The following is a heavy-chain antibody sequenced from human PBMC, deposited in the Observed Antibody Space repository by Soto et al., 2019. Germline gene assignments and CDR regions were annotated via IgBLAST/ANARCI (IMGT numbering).Heavy chain of an antibody. Sequence: ESGGGLVQPGGSLRLSCAASGFTFRSYWMTWARQAPGKGLEWVASMNRDGSEKRYVDSVEGRFTVSRDNAKHSLFLQTNSLSPDDTAGYYCGRDAGRRFDYWGQGSLATVSS. CDR1: GFTFRSYW. V-gene: IGHV3-7*01. J-gene: IGHJ4*02. CDR2: MNRDGSEK. CDR3: GRDAGRRFDY. D-gene: IGHD6-13*01.